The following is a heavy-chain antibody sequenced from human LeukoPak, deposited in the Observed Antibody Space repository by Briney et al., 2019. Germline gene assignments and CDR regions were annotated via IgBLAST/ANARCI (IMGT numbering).Heavy chain of an antibody. J-gene: IGHJ5*02. V-gene: IGHV3-30*02. D-gene: IGHD3-3*01. CDR1: GFTFGIYG. Sequence: PGGSLRLSCAASGFTFGIYGMHWVRQAPGKGLEWVAFTRYDGSNKYYADSVKGRFTISRDNYKSTLYLQMNSLRAEDTAVYYCAAGRKTDTNTYYDFWSGTNWFDPWGQGTLVTVSS. CDR2: TRYDGSNK. CDR3: AAGRKTDTNTYYDFWSGTNWFDP.